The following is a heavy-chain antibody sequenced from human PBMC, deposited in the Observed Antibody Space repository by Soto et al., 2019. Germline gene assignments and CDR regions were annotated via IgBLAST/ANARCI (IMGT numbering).Heavy chain of an antibody. CDR3: AGDKVVAAAGRGLVNYYYYGMDV. CDR2: FDPEDGET. J-gene: IGHJ6*02. Sequence: GASVKVSCKVSGYTLTELSMHWVRQAPGKGLEWMGGFDPEDGETIYAQKFQGRVTMTEDTSTDTAYMELSSLRSEDTAVYYCAGDKVVAAAGRGLVNYYYYGMDVWGQGTTVTVSS. V-gene: IGHV1-24*01. CDR1: GYTLTELS. D-gene: IGHD6-13*01.